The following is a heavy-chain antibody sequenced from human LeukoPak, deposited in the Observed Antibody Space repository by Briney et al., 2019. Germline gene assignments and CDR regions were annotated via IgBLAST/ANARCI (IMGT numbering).Heavy chain of an antibody. V-gene: IGHV4-39*07. CDR1: GGSISSSSYY. D-gene: IGHD3-10*01. CDR2: IYYSGST. J-gene: IGHJ4*02. Sequence: NSSETLSLTCTVSGGSISSSSYYWGWIRQPPGKGLEWIGSIYYSGSTYYNPSLKSRVTISVDTSKNQFSLKLSSVTAADTAVYYCARDSLYYYGSGTDYWGQGTLVTVSS. CDR3: ARDSLYYYGSGTDY.